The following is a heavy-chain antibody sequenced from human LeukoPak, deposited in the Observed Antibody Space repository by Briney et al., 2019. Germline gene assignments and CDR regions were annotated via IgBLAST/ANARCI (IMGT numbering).Heavy chain of an antibody. Sequence: GGSLRLSCAASGFTFSSYWMHWVRQVPGKGLVWVARINPGGSSITYADSVKGRFTISRDNAKNTLYLQMDSLRAEVTGVYYCARSNQADDYWGQGTLVTVSS. CDR3: ARSNQADDY. CDR1: GFTFSSYW. J-gene: IGHJ4*02. V-gene: IGHV3-74*01. CDR2: INPGGSSI. D-gene: IGHD1-14*01.